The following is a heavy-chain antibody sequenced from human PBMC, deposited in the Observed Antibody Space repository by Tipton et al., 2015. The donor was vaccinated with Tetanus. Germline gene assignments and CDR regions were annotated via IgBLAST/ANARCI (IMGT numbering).Heavy chain of an antibody. CDR3: ARDVDYGDYYYGMDV. V-gene: IGHV1-18*04. J-gene: IGHJ6*02. CDR2: ISAYNGNT. CDR1: GYTFTGYY. D-gene: IGHD4-17*01. Sequence: QSGAEVKKPGASVKVSCKASGYTFTGYYMHWVRQAPGQGLEWMGWISAYNGNTNYAQRLQGRVTMTTDTSTSTAYMELRSLRSDDTAVYYCARDVDYGDYYYGMDVWGQGTTVTVSS.